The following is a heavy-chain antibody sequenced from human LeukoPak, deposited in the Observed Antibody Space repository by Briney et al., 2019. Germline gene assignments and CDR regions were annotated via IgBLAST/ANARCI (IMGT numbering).Heavy chain of an antibody. Sequence: SETLSLTCTFTGGSISSNYFYWGWIRQPPGKGLEWIGTISYSGSTYYNPSLKSRVTISVDTSKNQFSLKLSSVTATDTAVYYCARSRGRSYGSWGRGSLVTVSS. CDR1: GGSISSNYFY. V-gene: IGHV4-39*01. J-gene: IGHJ4*02. D-gene: IGHD5-18*01. CDR3: ARSRGRSYGS. CDR2: ISYSGST.